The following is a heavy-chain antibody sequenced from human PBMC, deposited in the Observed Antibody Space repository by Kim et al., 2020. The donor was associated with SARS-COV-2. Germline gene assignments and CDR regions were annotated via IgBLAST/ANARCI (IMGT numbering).Heavy chain of an antibody. V-gene: IGHV3-53*04. J-gene: IGHJ4*02. CDR3: ARNLVTGHDDF. D-gene: IGHD1-20*01. CDR1: GFNVNTNY. CDR2: IDTAGTT. Sequence: GGSLRLSCTASGFNVNTNYMTWVRQAPGKGLDWVSLIDTAGTTYYADSVKGRFTISRHNSKNTVFLQMDSLRAEDTAVSFCARNLVTGHDDFWGQGTLVTVS.